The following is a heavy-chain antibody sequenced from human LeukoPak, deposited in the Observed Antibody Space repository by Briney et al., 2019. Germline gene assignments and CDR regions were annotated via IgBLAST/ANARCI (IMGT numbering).Heavy chain of an antibody. J-gene: IGHJ5*02. CDR1: GGSFSGYY. Sequence: PSETLSLTCAVYGGSFSGYYWSWLRQPPGKGLEWLGEINHSGSTNYNPSLKSRVTISVDTSKNQFSLKLSSVTAADTAVYYCAREMIAAAGSWFDPWGQGTLVTVSS. D-gene: IGHD6-13*01. CDR3: AREMIAAAGSWFDP. CDR2: INHSGST. V-gene: IGHV4-34*01.